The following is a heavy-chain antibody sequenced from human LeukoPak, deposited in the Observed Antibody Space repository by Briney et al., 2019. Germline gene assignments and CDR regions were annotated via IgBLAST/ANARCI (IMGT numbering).Heavy chain of an antibody. J-gene: IGHJ6*03. CDR2: ISSTSGYI. V-gene: IGHV3-21*01. Sequence: GGSLRPSCAVSGFTFSSYIMCWVRQAPGKGLEWVSSISSTSGYINYADSVKGRLTISRDNAKNSLYLQMSSLRAEDTAVYYCARVPDSYYYYYMDVWGKGTTVTVSS. CDR1: GFTFSSYI. CDR3: ARVPDSYYYYYMDV. D-gene: IGHD1-14*01.